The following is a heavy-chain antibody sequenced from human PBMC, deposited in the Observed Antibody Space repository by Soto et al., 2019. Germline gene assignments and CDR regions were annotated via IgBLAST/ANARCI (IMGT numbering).Heavy chain of an antibody. CDR2: IYYSGST. CDR1: GGSISSYY. Sequence: SETLSLTCTVSGGSISSYYWSWIRQPPGKGLEWIGYIYYSGSTNYNPSLKSRVTISVDTSKNQFSLKLSSVTAADTAVYYCARMSWFGELLSPAFDYWGQGTLVTVSS. J-gene: IGHJ4*02. D-gene: IGHD3-10*01. V-gene: IGHV4-59*01. CDR3: ARMSWFGELLSPAFDY.